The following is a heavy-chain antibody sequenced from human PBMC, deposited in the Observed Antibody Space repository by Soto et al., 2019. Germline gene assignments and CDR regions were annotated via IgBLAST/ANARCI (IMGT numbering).Heavy chain of an antibody. J-gene: IGHJ6*02. Sequence: QLVESGGGVVQPGRSLRLSCSASGFIFSGYGMHWVRQAPGKGLEWVAVISYDETNKYYADSVKGRFTISRDTSKNTVFLQAGSLRDDDTGVYCCAGDRGMGSYFFAMDVWGQGTTVTVSS. D-gene: IGHD3-10*01. CDR1: GFIFSGYG. V-gene: IGHV3-33*05. CDR2: ISYDETNK. CDR3: AGDRGMGSYFFAMDV.